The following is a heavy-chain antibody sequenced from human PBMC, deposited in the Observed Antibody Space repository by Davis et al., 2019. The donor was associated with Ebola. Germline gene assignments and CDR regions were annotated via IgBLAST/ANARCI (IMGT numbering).Heavy chain of an antibody. Sequence: GESLKISCAASGFTFDDYTMHWVRQAPGKGLEWVSLISWDGGSTYYADSVKGRFTISRDNSKNSLYLQMNSLRTEDTALYYCAKVHFSGYNRGYFDYWGQGTLVTVSS. J-gene: IGHJ4*02. D-gene: IGHD3-22*01. CDR3: AKVHFSGYNRGYFDY. CDR2: ISWDGGST. CDR1: GFTFDDYT. V-gene: IGHV3-43*01.